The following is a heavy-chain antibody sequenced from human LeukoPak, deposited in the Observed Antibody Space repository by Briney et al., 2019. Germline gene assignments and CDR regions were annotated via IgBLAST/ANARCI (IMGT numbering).Heavy chain of an antibody. V-gene: IGHV3-33*01. J-gene: IGHJ4*02. CDR1: GFTFSSYG. CDR3: ARDRVAVAGTPPGDY. CDR2: IWYDGSNK. Sequence: PGGSLRLSCAASGFTFSSYGMHWVRQAPGKGLEWVAVIWYDGSNKYYADSVKGRFTISRDNSKNTLYLQMNSLRAEDTAVYYCARDRVAVAGTPPGDYWGQGTLVTVSS. D-gene: IGHD6-19*01.